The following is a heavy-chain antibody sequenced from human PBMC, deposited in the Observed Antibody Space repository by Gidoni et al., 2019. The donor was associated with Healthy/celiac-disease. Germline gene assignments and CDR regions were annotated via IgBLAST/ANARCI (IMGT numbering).Heavy chain of an antibody. Sequence: EVQLLESVGGLVQPGGSLRLSCAASGFTFSSYAMSWVRQAPGKGLEWVSAISGSGGSTYYADSVKGRFTISRDNSKNTLYLQMNSLRAEDTAVYYCANCITIFGVVIMPAFDIWGQGTMVTVSS. J-gene: IGHJ3*02. V-gene: IGHV3-23*01. CDR2: ISGSGGST. CDR3: ANCITIFGVVIMPAFDI. CDR1: GFTFSSYA. D-gene: IGHD3-3*01.